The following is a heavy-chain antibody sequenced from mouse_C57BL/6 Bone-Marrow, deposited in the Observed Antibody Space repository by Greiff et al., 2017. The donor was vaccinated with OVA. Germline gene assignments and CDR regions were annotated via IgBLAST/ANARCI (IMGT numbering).Heavy chain of an antibody. J-gene: IGHJ3*01. D-gene: IGHD1-1*01. V-gene: IGHV5-17*01. CDR1: GFTFSDYG. CDR2: ISSGSSTI. Sequence: EVMLVESGGGLVKPGGSLKLSCAASGFTFSDYGMHWVRQAPEKGLEWVAYISSGSSTIYYADTVKGRFTISRDNAKNTLFLQMTSLRSEDTAMYYCARPRVLYYGSSLAWFAYWGQGTLVTVSA. CDR3: ARPRVLYYGSSLAWFAY.